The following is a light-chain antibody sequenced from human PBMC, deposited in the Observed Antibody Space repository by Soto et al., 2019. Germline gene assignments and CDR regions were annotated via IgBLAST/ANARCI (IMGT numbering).Light chain of an antibody. J-gene: IGKJ5*01. CDR1: QTLKSYS. CDR3: PQYGNSGIT. CDR2: GTS. V-gene: IGKV3-20*01. Sequence: VLRQSAGTLSLTPGERATLSCGASQTLKSYSLAWYQQKAGQAPRLLIYGTSTRATGIPDRFSGSGSGTDFALTISRLEPEDFAVYYCPQYGNSGITFGQGTRLEIK.